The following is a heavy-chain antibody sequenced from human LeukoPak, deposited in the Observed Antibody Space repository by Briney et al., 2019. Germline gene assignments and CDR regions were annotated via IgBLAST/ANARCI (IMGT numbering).Heavy chain of an antibody. V-gene: IGHV4-61*09. Sequence: SETLSLTCTVSGASISSGGYSWTWIRQPAGKGLECIGHIDSSGSSNYNPSLKSRATISVDTSKNQFSLKLSSVTAADTAVYYCARFFGPAAIRLRYYGMDVWGQGTTVTVSS. J-gene: IGHJ6*02. D-gene: IGHD2-2*01. CDR3: ARFFGPAAIRLRYYGMDV. CDR2: IDSSGSS. CDR1: GASISSGGYS.